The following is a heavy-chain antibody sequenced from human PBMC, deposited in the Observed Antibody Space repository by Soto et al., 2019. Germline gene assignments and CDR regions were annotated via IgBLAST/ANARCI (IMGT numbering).Heavy chain of an antibody. Sequence: SETLSLTCTVSGGSISSYYWSWIRQPPGKGLEWIGYIYYSGSTNYNPSLKSRVTTSVDTSKNQFSLKLSSVTAADTAVYYCASRGVDIVATTRDYYYGMDVWGQGTTVTVSS. CDR1: GGSISSYY. CDR3: ASRGVDIVATTRDYYYGMDV. D-gene: IGHD5-12*01. CDR2: IYYSGST. V-gene: IGHV4-59*01. J-gene: IGHJ6*02.